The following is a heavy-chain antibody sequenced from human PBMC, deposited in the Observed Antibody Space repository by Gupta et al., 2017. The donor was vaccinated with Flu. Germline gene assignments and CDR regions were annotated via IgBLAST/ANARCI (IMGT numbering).Heavy chain of an antibody. CDR2: ISSSSSYI. J-gene: IGHJ4*02. CDR3: TREHGYNRNFDC. Sequence: EVQLVEAAGGLVKPGGSLRLCCAVSGFTFRIYTMNWVRQAPGKVLEWVSSISSSSSYIYYADSVKGRFTISRDNAKNSMYLQINSLRADNTAVYYCTREHGYNRNFDCWGQGTLVTVSS. D-gene: IGHD5-24*01. V-gene: IGHV3-21*01. CDR1: GFTFRIYT.